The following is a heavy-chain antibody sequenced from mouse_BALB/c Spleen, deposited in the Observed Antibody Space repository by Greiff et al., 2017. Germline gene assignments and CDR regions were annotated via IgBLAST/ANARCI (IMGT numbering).Heavy chain of an antibody. CDR3: VYYGSSYKYAMDY. Sequence: DVQLQESGAELVKPGASVKLSCTASGFNIKDTYMHWVKQRPEQGLEWIGRIDPANGNTKYDPKFQGKATITADTSSNTAYLQLSSLTSEDTAVYYCVYYGSSYKYAMDYWGQGTSVTVSS. D-gene: IGHD1-1*01. CDR1: GFNIKDTY. V-gene: IGHV14-3*02. J-gene: IGHJ4*01. CDR2: IDPANGNT.